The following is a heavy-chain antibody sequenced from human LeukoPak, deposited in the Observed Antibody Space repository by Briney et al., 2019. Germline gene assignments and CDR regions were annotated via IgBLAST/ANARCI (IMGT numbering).Heavy chain of an antibody. Sequence: SETLSLTCAVYGGSFSGYYWSWIRQPPGKGLEWIGEINHSGSTNYNPSLKSRVTISVDTSKSQFSLKLSSVTAADTAVYYCARDTAMAHNWFDPWGQGTLVTVSS. CDR1: GGSFSGYY. J-gene: IGHJ5*02. V-gene: IGHV4-34*01. D-gene: IGHD5-18*01. CDR3: ARDTAMAHNWFDP. CDR2: INHSGST.